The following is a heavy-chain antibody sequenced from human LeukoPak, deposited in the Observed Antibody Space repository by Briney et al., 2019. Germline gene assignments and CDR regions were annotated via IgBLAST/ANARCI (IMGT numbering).Heavy chain of an antibody. Sequence: GGSLRLSCAASGNYWMHWVRQASGKGLVWVSHINSDGSWTSYADSVRGRFTISKDNAKSTVYLQTNNLRAEDTAVYYCVSFYEAYWGRGTLVTVSS. CDR1: GNYW. V-gene: IGHV3-74*01. J-gene: IGHJ4*02. D-gene: IGHD2/OR15-2a*01. CDR3: VSFYEAY. CDR2: INSDGSWT.